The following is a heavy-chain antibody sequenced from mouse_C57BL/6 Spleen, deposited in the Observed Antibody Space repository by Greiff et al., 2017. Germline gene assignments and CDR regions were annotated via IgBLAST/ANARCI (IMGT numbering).Heavy chain of an antibody. V-gene: IGHV1-82*01. J-gene: IGHJ1*03. CDR2: IYPGDGDT. CDR1: GYAFSSSW. D-gene: IGHD2-5*01. Sequence: QVQLQQSGPELVKPGASVKISCKASGYAFSSSWMNWVKQRPGKGLEWIGRIYPGDGDTNYNGKFKGKATLTADKSSRTAYMQLSSLTSEDSAVYFCARWSNYEYFDVWGTGTTVTVSS. CDR3: ARWSNYEYFDV.